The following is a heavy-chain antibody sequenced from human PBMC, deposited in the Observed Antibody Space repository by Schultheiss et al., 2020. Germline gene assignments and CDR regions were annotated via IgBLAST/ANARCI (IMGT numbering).Heavy chain of an antibody. CDR2: IYTSGST. Sequence: SETLSLTCAVYGGSFSGYYWSWIRQPAGKGLEWIGRIYTSGSTNYNPSLKSRVTMSVDTSKNQFSLKLSSVTAADTAVYYCARHRPYGSGSYYNDHYYYYGMDVWGQGTTVTVSS. D-gene: IGHD3-10*01. CDR3: ARHRPYGSGSYYNDHYYYYGMDV. V-gene: IGHV4-59*10. CDR1: GGSFSGYY. J-gene: IGHJ6*02.